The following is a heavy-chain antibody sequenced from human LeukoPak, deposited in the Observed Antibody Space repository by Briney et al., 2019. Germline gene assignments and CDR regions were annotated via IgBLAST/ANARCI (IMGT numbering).Heavy chain of an antibody. V-gene: IGHV1-2*02. CDR3: ARPAYCGAACYYWFDT. CDR1: GYTLSFYY. Sequence: ASVKVSCKASGYTLSFYYMHWVRQAPGQGLEWMGGINVNTGGTNYAQKFQGRVTMTRDTSISTVYMELSGLRSDDTAVYYCARPAYCGAACYYWFDTWGQGTLVTVSS. J-gene: IGHJ5*02. CDR2: INVNTGGT. D-gene: IGHD2-21*02.